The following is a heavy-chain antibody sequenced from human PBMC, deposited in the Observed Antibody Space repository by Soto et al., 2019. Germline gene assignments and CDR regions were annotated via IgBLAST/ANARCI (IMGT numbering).Heavy chain of an antibody. CDR1: GDSISGSHYS. D-gene: IGHD6-19*01. CDR2: IHSGGT. CDR3: STSRSGWPNWFDP. J-gene: IGHJ5*02. Sequence: LQLQESGSRLVKPSQTLSLTCAVSGDSISGSHYSWSWIRQPPGKGLEWIGYIHSGGTHNSPSLRSRVSISIDGSKNQFSLRLTSVTAADTAVYYCSTSRSGWPNWFDPWGQGTLVTVSS. V-gene: IGHV4-30-2*01.